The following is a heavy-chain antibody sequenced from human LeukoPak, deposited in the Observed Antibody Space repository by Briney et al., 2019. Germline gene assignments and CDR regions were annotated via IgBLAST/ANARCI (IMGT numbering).Heavy chain of an antibody. CDR2: INTRSGDT. CDR1: GYTFTSYA. Sequence: ASVKVSCKASGYTFTSYAMHWVRQAPGQRLVWMGWINTRSGDTEYSYEFQGRVTITRDIAESTASMELRSLRSDDMGVYYCARDSGRGWYEFRWGQGTLVTVSS. D-gene: IGHD6-19*01. V-gene: IGHV1-3*03. J-gene: IGHJ4*02. CDR3: ARDSGRGWYEFR.